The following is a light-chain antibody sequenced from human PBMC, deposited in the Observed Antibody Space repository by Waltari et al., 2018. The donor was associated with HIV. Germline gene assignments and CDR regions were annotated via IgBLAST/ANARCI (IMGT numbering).Light chain of an antibody. Sequence: QSALTQPASVSGSPGQSITISCTGTSSDIGGFNYVSCYHHHPDKAPKLIIFDVDIRPSGISNRFSGSKSGNTASLTISGLQAEDEADYYCSSYASSFTLLFGGGTKLTVL. CDR2: DVD. J-gene: IGLJ3*02. V-gene: IGLV2-14*01. CDR3: SSYASSFTLL. CDR1: SSDIGGFNY.